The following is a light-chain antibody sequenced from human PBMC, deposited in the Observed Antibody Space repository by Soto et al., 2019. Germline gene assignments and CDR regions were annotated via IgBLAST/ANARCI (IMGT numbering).Light chain of an antibody. CDR2: DTS. CDR3: QQCCNWPLK. V-gene: IGKV3-11*01. CDR1: QSVSSY. Sequence: EIVLTQSPATLSLSPGERATLSCRASQSVSSYFAWYPHKPGQAPRLLIYDTSNRATGIPARFSGSGAATDFTLTTSSLETEDFEVYYDQQCCNWPLKFGQGTKVEIK. J-gene: IGKJ1*01.